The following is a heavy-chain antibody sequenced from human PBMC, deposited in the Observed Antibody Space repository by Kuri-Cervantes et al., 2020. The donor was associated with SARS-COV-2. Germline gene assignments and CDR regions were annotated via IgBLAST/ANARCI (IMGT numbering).Heavy chain of an antibody. V-gene: IGHV3-21*01. CDR2: ISSSSYI. CDR3: ARAGRWELLLGRLAYFDY. D-gene: IGHD1-26*01. J-gene: IGHJ4*02. CDR1: GFTFSSYS. Sequence: GGSLRLSCAASGFTFSSYSMNRVRQAPGKGLEWVSSISSSSYIYYADSVKGRFTISRDNAKNSLYLQMNSLRAEDTAVYYCARAGRWELLLGRLAYFDYWGQGTLVTVSS.